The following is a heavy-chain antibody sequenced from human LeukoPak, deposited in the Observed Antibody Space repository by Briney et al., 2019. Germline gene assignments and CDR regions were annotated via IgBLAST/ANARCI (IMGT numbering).Heavy chain of an antibody. Sequence: GGSLRLSCAASGFTFSDHYMDWVRQAPGQGLEWVARIRNKANTYTTEYAASVKGRFAISRDDSKNSLDLQMSNLKTEDTAVYYCARGNPGGFLWRDIDYWGQGTLVTVSS. V-gene: IGHV3-72*01. CDR1: GFTFSDHY. CDR2: IRNKANTYTT. CDR3: ARGNPGGFLWRDIDY. J-gene: IGHJ4*02. D-gene: IGHD2-8*02.